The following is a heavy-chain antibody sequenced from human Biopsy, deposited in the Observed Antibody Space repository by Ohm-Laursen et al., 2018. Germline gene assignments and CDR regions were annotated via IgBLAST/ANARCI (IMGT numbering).Heavy chain of an antibody. CDR2: ISAYNGHT. V-gene: IGHV1-18*01. J-gene: IGHJ4*02. Sequence: SVKVSCNASGGTFINYAISWVRQAPGQGLEWMGWISAYNGHTKFARKFQDRVTMTTDTSTTTAYMDLRSLRSDDTAVYYCARDPHGEGRDYGSYFDYWGQGTLVTVSS. CDR3: ARDPHGEGRDYGSYFDY. CDR1: GGTFINYA. D-gene: IGHD4-17*01.